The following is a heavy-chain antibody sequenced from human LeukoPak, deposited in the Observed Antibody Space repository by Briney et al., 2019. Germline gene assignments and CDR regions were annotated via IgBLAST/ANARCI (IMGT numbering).Heavy chain of an antibody. CDR2: MNPNSGNT. V-gene: IGHV1-8*03. J-gene: IGHJ4*02. Sequence: ASVKVSCKASGYTFTSYYMHWVRQATGQGLEWMGWMNPNSGNTGYAQKFQGRVTITRNTSISTAYMELSSLRSEDTAIYYCARGRGYSYGYFEYWGQGTLVTVSS. D-gene: IGHD5-18*01. CDR3: ARGRGYSYGYFEY. CDR1: GYTFTSYY.